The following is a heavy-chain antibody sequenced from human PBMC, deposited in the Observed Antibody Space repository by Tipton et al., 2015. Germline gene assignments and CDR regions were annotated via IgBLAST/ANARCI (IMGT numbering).Heavy chain of an antibody. V-gene: IGHV4-39*07. D-gene: IGHD2-21*02. CDR2: IYYSGGT. CDR1: GGSISSSSYY. CDR3: AREFCGGDCSFHYYYGMDV. Sequence: LRLSCTVSGGSISSSSYYWGWIRQPPGKGLEWVGSIYYSGGTYFNPSLKSRVTISVDTSKNQFSLKLTSVTAADTAVYYCAREFCGGDCSFHYYYGMDVWGQGATVTVSS. J-gene: IGHJ6*02.